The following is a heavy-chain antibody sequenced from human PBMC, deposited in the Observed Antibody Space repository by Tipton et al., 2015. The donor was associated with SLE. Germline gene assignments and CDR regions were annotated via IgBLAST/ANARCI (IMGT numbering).Heavy chain of an antibody. V-gene: IGHV3-48*01. CDR1: GFTFSSYG. D-gene: IGHD3-22*01. CDR3: ARDFPRGYSRRFDY. J-gene: IGHJ4*02. Sequence: SLRLSCAASGFTFSSYGMNWVRQAPGKGPEWVSYISSSSSTIYYADSVKGRFTISRDNAENSLYLQMNSLRAEDTAVYYCARDFPRGYSRRFDYSCQGSLVTVSS. CDR2: ISSSSSTI.